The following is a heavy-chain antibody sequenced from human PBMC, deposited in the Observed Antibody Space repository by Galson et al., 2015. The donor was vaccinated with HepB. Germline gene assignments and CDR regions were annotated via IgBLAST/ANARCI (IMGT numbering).Heavy chain of an antibody. CDR2: ISYDGSNK. CDR1: GFTFSSYA. J-gene: IGHJ4*02. Sequence: SLRLSCAASGFTFSSYAMHWVRQAPGKGLEWVAVISYDGSNKYYADSVKGRFTISRDNSKNMLYLQMNSLRAEDTAVYYCADLYSSGPALYWGQGTLVTVSS. CDR3: ADLYSSGPALY. V-gene: IGHV3-30*04. D-gene: IGHD6-19*01.